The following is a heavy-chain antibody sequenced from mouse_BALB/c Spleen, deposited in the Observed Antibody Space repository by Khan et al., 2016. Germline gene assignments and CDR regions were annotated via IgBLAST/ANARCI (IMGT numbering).Heavy chain of an antibody. CDR3: ATNSWGFAY. CDR1: AYSITSGYT. D-gene: IGHD1-1*01. Sequence: EVKLEVSGPDLVKPSQSLSLTCTVTAYSITSGYTWHWVRQFPGNKLEWMGHIHYSGSTKYNPSLRSRISITRDTSKNQFFLQLSSVTAEDTATYFCATNSWGFAYWGQGTLVTVSA. V-gene: IGHV3-1*02. J-gene: IGHJ3*01. CDR2: IHYSGST.